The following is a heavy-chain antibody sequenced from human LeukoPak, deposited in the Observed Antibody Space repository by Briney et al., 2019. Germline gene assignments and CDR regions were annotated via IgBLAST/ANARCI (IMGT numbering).Heavy chain of an antibody. Sequence: PSETLSLTCTVSGGSISSSSYYWGWARQPPGKGPEWIGSIFYTGNSYYNPSLKSRVTISVDTSKNQFSLKLTSVTAADTAVYYCARAYYSYMDVWGKGTTVTVSS. J-gene: IGHJ6*03. CDR2: IFYTGNS. CDR1: GGSISSSSYY. V-gene: IGHV4-39*07. CDR3: ARAYYSYMDV.